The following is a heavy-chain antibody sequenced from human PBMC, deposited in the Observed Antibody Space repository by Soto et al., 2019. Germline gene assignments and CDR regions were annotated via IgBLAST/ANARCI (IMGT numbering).Heavy chain of an antibody. CDR2: ISASGGTI. J-gene: IGHJ3*02. CDR3: ARGTPNYYDSSGYYFGAFDI. D-gene: IGHD3-22*01. V-gene: IGHV3-48*03. Sequence: PGGSLRLSCAVSGFTFSSYEMNWVRQAPGKGLEWLSYISASGGTIYYADSVKGRFTISRDNAKNSLYLQMNSLRVEDTAVYYCARGTPNYYDSSGYYFGAFDIWGQGTMVTVSS. CDR1: GFTFSSYE.